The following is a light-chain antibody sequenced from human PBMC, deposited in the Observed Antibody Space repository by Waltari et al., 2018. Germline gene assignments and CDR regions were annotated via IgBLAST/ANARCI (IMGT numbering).Light chain of an antibody. J-gene: IGLJ3*02. CDR3: VLYRSSDIWV. CDR1: SGSASTTSY. V-gene: IGLV8-61*01. CDR2: KGS. Sequence: QTVATQEPSLSVSPGGPVALPCALTSGSASTTSYATWYQRTPGQPPRTLVYKGSSLSAGVPERSSGSIVGNEAALSITGAQADDECNYYCVLYRSSDIWVFGGGTKLTVL.